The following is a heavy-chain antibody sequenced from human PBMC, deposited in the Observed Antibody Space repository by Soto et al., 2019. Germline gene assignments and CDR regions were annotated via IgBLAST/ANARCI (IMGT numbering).Heavy chain of an antibody. CDR1: GFTFGDYA. V-gene: IGHV3-49*04. Sequence: SLQLSCTASGFTFGDYAMSWVRQAPGKGLEWVGFIRSKAYGGTTEYAASVKGRFTISRDDSKSIAYLQMNSLKTEDTAVYYCTRDSLIRVVTGYWGQGTLVTAPQ. J-gene: IGHJ4*02. D-gene: IGHD2-21*02. CDR2: IRSKAYGGTT. CDR3: TRDSLIRVVTGY.